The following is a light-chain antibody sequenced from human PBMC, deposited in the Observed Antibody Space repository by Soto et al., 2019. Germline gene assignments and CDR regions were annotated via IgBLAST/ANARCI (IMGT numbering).Light chain of an antibody. V-gene: IGKV1-39*01. CDR3: QQSYSTPRT. CDR1: QSISNY. J-gene: IGKJ1*01. Sequence: DIQMTQSPSSLSASVGDRVTITCRARQSISNYLNWYQQKPGKAPNLLIYAAFSLQSAVPSRFSGSGSGTDFTLTISRLQPGDFATYCSQQSYSTPRTFGQGTKVEIK. CDR2: AAF.